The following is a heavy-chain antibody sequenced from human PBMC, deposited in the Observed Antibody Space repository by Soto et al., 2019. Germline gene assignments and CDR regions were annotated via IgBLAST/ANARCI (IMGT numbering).Heavy chain of an antibody. V-gene: IGHV4-59*01. J-gene: IGHJ6*02. D-gene: IGHD2-2*01. CDR1: GVSIVYYY. CDR3: ASLPARHYYHGVDV. CDR2: IYYTGIT. Sequence: PSETLSLTCSVSGVSIVYYYWNWIRKPPGKGLEWLGHIYYTGITAYNPSLNSRITISVETSKNQISLNLGSVTAADTAVYYCASLPARHYYHGVDVWGPGTAVTVSS.